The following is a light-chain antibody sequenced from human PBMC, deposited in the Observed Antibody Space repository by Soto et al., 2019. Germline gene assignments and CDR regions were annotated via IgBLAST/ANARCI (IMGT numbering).Light chain of an antibody. V-gene: IGKV4-1*01. CDR2: WAS. J-gene: IGKJ1*01. Sequence: DIVMTQSPDSLAVSLGERATINCKSSQSVLYSSDSKNYLAWYQQKPGQPPKLLISWASTRESGVPDRFSGSGSGTDFTLTISSLQAEDVAVYYCQQYYITPRTFGQGTKVEI. CDR3: QQYYITPRT. CDR1: QSVLYSSDSKNY.